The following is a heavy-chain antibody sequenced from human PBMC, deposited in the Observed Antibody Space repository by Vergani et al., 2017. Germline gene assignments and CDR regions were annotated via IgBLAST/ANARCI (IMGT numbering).Heavy chain of an antibody. CDR3: ARHSTVEWLVKLGWIDP. J-gene: IGHJ5*02. V-gene: IGHV4-39*01. CDR2: IYYSGGT. Sequence: QLQLQESGPGLVKPSATLSLTCSVSGASIRSSTYYWGWIRQPPGKGLEWIASIYYSGGTYYNPSLKSRFTISVDTSKNQFSLKLSSVPAADTAVYFCARHSTVEWLVKLGWIDPWGQGILVTVSS. CDR1: GASIRSSTYY. D-gene: IGHD6-19*01.